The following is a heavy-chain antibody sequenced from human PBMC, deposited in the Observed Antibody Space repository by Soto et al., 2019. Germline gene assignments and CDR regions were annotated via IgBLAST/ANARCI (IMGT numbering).Heavy chain of an antibody. Sequence: QLQLQESGPGLVKPSETLSLTCTVSGGSISSSSYYWGWIRQPPGKGLEWIGSIYYSGSTYYNPSLKSRVTISVDTSKNQFSLKLSSVTAADTAVYYCARYSSGHNYYYGMDVWGQGTTVTVSS. J-gene: IGHJ6*02. CDR2: IYYSGST. CDR3: ARYSSGHNYYYGMDV. CDR1: GGSISSSSYY. V-gene: IGHV4-39*01. D-gene: IGHD3-10*01.